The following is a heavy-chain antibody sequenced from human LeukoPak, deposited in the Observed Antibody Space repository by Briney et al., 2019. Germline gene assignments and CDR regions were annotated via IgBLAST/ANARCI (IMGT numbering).Heavy chain of an antibody. CDR3: ARDSASGSYRHAFDI. J-gene: IGHJ3*02. CDR2: ISRSGSTI. CDR1: GFTFSSYS. Sequence: GGSLRLSCAASGFTFSSYSMNWVRQAPGKGLEWVSYISRSGSTISYADSVKGRFTISRDNAKNSLYLQMNSLRDEDTAVYYCARDSASGSYRHAFDIWGQGTMVTVSS. D-gene: IGHD1-26*01. V-gene: IGHV3-48*02.